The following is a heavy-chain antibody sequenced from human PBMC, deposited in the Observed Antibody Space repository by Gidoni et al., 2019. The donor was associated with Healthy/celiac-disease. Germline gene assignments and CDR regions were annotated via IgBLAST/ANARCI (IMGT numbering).Heavy chain of an antibody. CDR1: GFTFSSYS. J-gene: IGHJ4*02. V-gene: IGHV3-21*01. Sequence: EVQLVESGGGLVKPGGSLRLSCAASGFTFSSYSMNWVRQAPGKGLEWVASISSSSSYIYYADSVKGRFTISRDNAKNSLYLQMNSLRAEDTAVYYCARGGGAGLIDYWGQGTLVTVSS. CDR3: ARGGGAGLIDY. CDR2: ISSSSSYI. D-gene: IGHD3-16*01.